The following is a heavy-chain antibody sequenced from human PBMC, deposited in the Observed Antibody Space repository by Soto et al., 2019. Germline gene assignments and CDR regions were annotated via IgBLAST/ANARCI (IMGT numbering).Heavy chain of an antibody. CDR1: GFSLSTSGVG. Sequence: QITLKESGPTLVKPSQTLTLTCTFSGFSLSTSGVGVGWIRQPPGKALEWLALIYWDDDKRYSPSLKSRLTLTKDTSKNQVVLTLTNVDPVDTATYYCAHMRVTMRLGAGHFHHWGQGTLVTVSS. D-gene: IGHD3-3*01. CDR2: IYWDDDK. V-gene: IGHV2-5*02. CDR3: AHMRVTMRLGAGHFHH. J-gene: IGHJ1*01.